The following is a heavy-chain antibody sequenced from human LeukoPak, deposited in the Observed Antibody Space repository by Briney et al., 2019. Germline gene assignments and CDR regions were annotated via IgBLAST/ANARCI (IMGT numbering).Heavy chain of an antibody. V-gene: IGHV3-74*01. CDR1: GNYW. Sequence: PGGSLRLSCAASGNYWMHWVRQAPGKGLVWVSHINSDGSWTSDADSVKGRFTIPKDNAKNTVYLQMNNLRAEDTAVYYCVSFYETYWGRGTLVTVSS. J-gene: IGHJ4*02. CDR3: VSFYETY. D-gene: IGHD2-2*01. CDR2: INSDGSWT.